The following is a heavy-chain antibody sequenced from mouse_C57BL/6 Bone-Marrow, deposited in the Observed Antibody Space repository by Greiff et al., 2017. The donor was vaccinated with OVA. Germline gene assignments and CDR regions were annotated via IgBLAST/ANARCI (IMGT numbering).Heavy chain of an antibody. Sequence: EVQLQQSVAELVRPGASVKLSCTASGFNIKNTYMHWVKQRPEQGLEWIGRIDPANGNTKYAPKFQGKATITADTSSNTAYLQLSSLTSEDTAIYYCARGSMMVTTRRYYYAMDYWGQGTSVTVSS. D-gene: IGHD2-3*01. V-gene: IGHV14-3*01. CDR3: ARGSMMVTTRRYYYAMDY. CDR2: IDPANGNT. CDR1: GFNIKNTY. J-gene: IGHJ4*01.